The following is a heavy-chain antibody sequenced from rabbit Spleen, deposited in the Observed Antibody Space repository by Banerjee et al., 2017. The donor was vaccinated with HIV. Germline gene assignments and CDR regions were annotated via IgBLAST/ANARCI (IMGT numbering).Heavy chain of an antibody. CDR2: IDAGSGGFT. CDR1: GVSFSGNSH. CDR3: ARDTGSSFSSYGMDL. J-gene: IGHJ6*01. V-gene: IGHV1S40*01. Sequence: QSLEESGGDLVKPGASLTLTCIASGVSFSGNSHMCWVRQAPGKGLEWIACIDAGSGGFTYFANWAKGRSTCSKTSSTTVTLQMTSLTVADTATYFCARDTGSSFSSYGMDLWGPGTLVTVS. D-gene: IGHD8-1*01.